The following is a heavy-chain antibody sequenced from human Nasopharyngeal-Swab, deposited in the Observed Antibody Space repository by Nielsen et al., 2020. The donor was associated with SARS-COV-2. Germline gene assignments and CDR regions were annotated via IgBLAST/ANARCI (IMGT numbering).Heavy chain of an antibody. J-gene: IGHJ4*02. CDR1: GDSINNYY. CDR3: ARDRWGMLPTH. CDR2: IHYSGST. D-gene: IGHD4/OR15-4a*01. V-gene: IGHV4-59*12. Sequence: SETLSLTCTVSGDSINNYYWAWIRQSPTKGLEWIGYIHYSGSTKYNPSLKSRVIMSVDTSKNQFSLRLTSVTAADTAVFYCARDRWGMLPTHWGQGILVTVSS.